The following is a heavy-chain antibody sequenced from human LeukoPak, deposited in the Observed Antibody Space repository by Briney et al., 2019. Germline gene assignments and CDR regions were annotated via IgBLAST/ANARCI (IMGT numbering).Heavy chain of an antibody. J-gene: IGHJ4*02. CDR3: ARRGTSSSWAHFDY. CDR1: GFTLSSYW. V-gene: IGHV3-7*05. D-gene: IGHD6-13*01. Sequence: GGSLRLSCAASGFTLSSYWMTWVRPAPGKGGEWVAKIKQDGSEKYYVDSVKGRFTISRDNAKNSLYLQMNSLGAEDTAVYYCARRGTSSSWAHFDYWGQGTLVTVSS. CDR2: IKQDGSEK.